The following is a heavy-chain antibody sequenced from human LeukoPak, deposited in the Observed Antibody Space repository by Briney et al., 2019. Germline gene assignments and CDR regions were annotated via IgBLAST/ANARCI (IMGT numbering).Heavy chain of an antibody. CDR2: IYTSGST. D-gene: IGHD6-13*01. V-gene: IGHV4-4*07. Sequence: SETLSLTCTVSGGSISSYYWSWIRQPAGKGLEWIGRIYTSGSTNYNPSLKSRVTTSVDTSKNQFSLKLSSVTAADTAVYYCAGTTPGIAAGTNLWGQGTLVTVSS. J-gene: IGHJ5*02. CDR1: GGSISSYY. CDR3: AGTTPGIAAGTNL.